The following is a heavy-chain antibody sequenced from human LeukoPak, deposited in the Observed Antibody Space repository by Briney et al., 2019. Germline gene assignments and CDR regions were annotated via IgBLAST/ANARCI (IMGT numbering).Heavy chain of an antibody. V-gene: IGHV4-34*01. CDR2: INHSGST. CDR1: GGSFSGYY. Sequence: PSETLSLTCAVYGGSFSGYYWSWIRQPPGKGLEWIGEINHSGSTNYSPSLKSRVTISVDKSKNQLPIKLSSVTAADTAVYYCARHRGYDFWSGYYYYFDYWGQGTLVTVSS. CDR3: ARHRGYDFWSGYYYYFDY. J-gene: IGHJ4*02. D-gene: IGHD3-3*01.